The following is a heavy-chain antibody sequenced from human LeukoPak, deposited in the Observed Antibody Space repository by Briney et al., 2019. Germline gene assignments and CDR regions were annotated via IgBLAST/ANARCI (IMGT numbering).Heavy chain of an antibody. V-gene: IGHV4-4*09. CDR1: GGSISTYY. CDR3: AKMTVGSYIDY. CDR2: IYTGGGT. D-gene: IGHD3-10*01. J-gene: IGHJ4*02. Sequence: PSEPLSLTCTVSGGSISTYYWTWLRQPPGKGLKGIGYIYTGGGTNYNPSLKSRVTISVDTSKNQFSLRLTSVTAADTAVYYCAKMTVGSYIDYWGQGTLVTVSS.